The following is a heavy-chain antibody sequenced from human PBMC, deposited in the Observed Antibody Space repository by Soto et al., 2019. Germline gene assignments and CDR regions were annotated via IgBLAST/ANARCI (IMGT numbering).Heavy chain of an antibody. J-gene: IGHJ4*02. CDR1: GFTFSDYY. CDR2: ISSSGSTI. CDR3: ARVERGITIFGVVIPPFDY. D-gene: IGHD3-3*01. Sequence: QVQLVESGGNLVKPGGSLRLSCAASGFTFSDYYMSWIRQAPGKGLEWVSYISSSGSTIFYADSVKGRFTISRDNAKNSLYRQMNSLRAEDTAVYYCARVERGITIFGVVIPPFDYWGQGTLVTVSS. V-gene: IGHV3-11*01.